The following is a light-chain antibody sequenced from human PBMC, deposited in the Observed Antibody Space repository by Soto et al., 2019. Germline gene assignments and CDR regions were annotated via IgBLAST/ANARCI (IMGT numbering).Light chain of an antibody. CDR2: KAS. V-gene: IGKV1-5*03. J-gene: IGKJ1*01. CDR3: QHYNSYSST. CDR1: QSISIW. Sequence: DIPMTQSPSTLSASVGDRVTITCRASQSISIWLAWYQQKPGKAPKLLIHKASSLESGVPSRFSGSGSGTEFTLTIASLQPDDFATYYCQHYNSYSSTFGQGTKVEIK.